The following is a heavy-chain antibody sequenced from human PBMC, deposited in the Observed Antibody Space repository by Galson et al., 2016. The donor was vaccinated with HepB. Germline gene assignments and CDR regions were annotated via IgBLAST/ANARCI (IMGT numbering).Heavy chain of an antibody. CDR2: IYYSGTS. Sequence: TLSLTCTVSGGSITSGGYYWSWIRQHPVKGLEWIEYIYYSGTSYYSPSLRSRVSISVATSKNQFSLKLSSLTAADTAVYYRAGNSGYDYFDYWGLGTLVTVSS. J-gene: IGHJ4*02. CDR1: GGSITSGGYY. CDR3: AGNSGYDYFDY. D-gene: IGHD5-12*01. V-gene: IGHV4-31*03.